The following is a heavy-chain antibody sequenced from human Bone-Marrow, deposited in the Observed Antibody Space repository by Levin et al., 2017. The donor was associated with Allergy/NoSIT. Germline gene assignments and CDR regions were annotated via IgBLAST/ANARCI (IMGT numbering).Heavy chain of an antibody. D-gene: IGHD4-17*01. CDR2: ISGSGGST. J-gene: IGHJ5*02. CDR3: AKAFYGDYPALGRNWFDP. V-gene: IGHV3-23*01. CDR1: GFTFSSYA. Sequence: GGSLRLSCAASGFTFSSYAMSWVRQAPGKGLEWVSAISGSGGSTYYADSVKGRFTISRDNSKNTLYLQMNSLRAEDTAVYYCAKAFYGDYPALGRNWFDPWGQGTLVTVSS.